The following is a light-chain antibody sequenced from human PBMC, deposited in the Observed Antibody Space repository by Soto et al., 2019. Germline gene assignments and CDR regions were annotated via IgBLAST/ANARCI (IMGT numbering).Light chain of an antibody. J-gene: IGKJ2*01. CDR3: QQYNSYSRFT. CDR2: KAS. V-gene: IGKV1-5*03. Sequence: DIQMTQSPSTLSASVGDRVTLTCRASQSISSWLAWYQQKPGRAPKLPIYKASSLESGVPSRFSGSGSGTEFTLTISSLQPDDFATYYCQQYNSYSRFTFGQGTKMEIK. CDR1: QSISSW.